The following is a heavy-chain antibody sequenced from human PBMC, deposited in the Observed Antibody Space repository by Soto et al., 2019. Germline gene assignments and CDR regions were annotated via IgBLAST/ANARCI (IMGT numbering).Heavy chain of an antibody. Sequence: QVQLVQSGAEVKKPGSSVKVSCKASGGTFSSYAISWVRQAPGQGLEWMGVIIPIFGTANYAQKFQGRVTITADESTSTAYMELSSLRSEDTAVYYCARDQGIVVVPAASSDYYYYGMDVWGQGTTVTVSS. CDR3: ARDQGIVVVPAASSDYYYYGMDV. D-gene: IGHD2-2*01. CDR2: IIPIFGTA. V-gene: IGHV1-69*01. CDR1: GGTFSSYA. J-gene: IGHJ6*02.